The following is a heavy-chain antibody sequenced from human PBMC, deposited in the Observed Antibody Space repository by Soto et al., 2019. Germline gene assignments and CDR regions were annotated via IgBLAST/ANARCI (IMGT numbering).Heavy chain of an antibody. CDR1: GFTFRNYA. CDR3: ASLPGIVSAAGGLDL. Sequence: GGSLRLSCAASGFTFRNYALSWVRQAPGKGLEWVSAISSGSGGGTYYADSVKGRFTISRDNSKNMLFLQMNTLRADDTATYHSASLPGIVSAAGGLDLWGQGTLVTVSS. CDR2: ISSGSGGGT. D-gene: IGHD2-2*01. V-gene: IGHV3-23*01. J-gene: IGHJ5*02.